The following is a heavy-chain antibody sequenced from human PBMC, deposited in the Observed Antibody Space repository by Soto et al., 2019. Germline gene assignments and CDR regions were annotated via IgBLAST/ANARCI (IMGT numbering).Heavy chain of an antibody. Sequence: GGSLRLSCAASGFTFSSYGMHWVRQAPGKGLEWVAVISYDGSNKYYADSVKGRFTISRDNSKNTLYLQMNSLRAEDTAVYYCAKASCSGGSCYPSYYYYYYMDVWGKGTTVTVSS. CDR2: ISYDGSNK. CDR3: AKASCSGGSCYPSYYYYYYMDV. D-gene: IGHD2-15*01. V-gene: IGHV3-30*18. CDR1: GFTFSSYG. J-gene: IGHJ6*03.